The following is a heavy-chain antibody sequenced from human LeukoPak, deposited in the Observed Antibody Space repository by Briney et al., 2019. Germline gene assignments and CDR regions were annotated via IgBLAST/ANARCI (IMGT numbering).Heavy chain of an antibody. Sequence: SETLSLTCTVSGGSINNYWWSWIRQPPGKGLEWIGYIYYSGSTNYNPSLKSRVTISVDTSKNQFSLKLSSVTAADTAVYYCARAQRSYYYYGMDVWGQGTTVTVSS. CDR2: IYYSGST. CDR3: ARAQRSYYYYGMDV. J-gene: IGHJ6*02. V-gene: IGHV4-59*01. CDR1: GGSINNYW.